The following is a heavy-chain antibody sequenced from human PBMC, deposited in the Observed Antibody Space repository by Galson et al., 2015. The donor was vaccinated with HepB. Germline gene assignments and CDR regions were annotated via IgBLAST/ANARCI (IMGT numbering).Heavy chain of an antibody. J-gene: IGHJ4*02. CDR2: ISYDGSNK. Sequence: SLRLSXXXSGFTXSXYXMHWVRQAPGKGLEWVAVISYDGSNKYYADSVKGRFXISRDNSKNTLYLQMNXLRAEDTAVYYCAREXPLRDFGDYWGQGTLVTVSS. D-gene: IGHD1-26*01. CDR1: GFTXSXYX. CDR3: AREXPLRDFGDY. V-gene: IGHV3-30-3*01.